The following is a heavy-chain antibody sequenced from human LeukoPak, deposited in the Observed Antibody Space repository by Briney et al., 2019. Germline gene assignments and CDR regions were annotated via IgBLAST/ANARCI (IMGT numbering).Heavy chain of an antibody. V-gene: IGHV3-15*01. D-gene: IGHD3-10*01. CDR1: GFTFRSYG. CDR3: TTFASLPRGA. J-gene: IGHJ5*02. CDR2: MKSKSDGGTT. Sequence: NPGGSLKLSCAASGFTFRSYGMSWVRQAPGKGLEWVGRMKSKSDGGTTDYAAPVKGRFTIARDDSRNTVYLQMNSLKTEDTAVYYCTTFASLPRGAWGQGTLVTVSS.